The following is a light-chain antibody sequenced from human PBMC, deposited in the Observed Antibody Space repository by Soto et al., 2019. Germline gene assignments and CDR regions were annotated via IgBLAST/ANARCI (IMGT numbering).Light chain of an antibody. V-gene: IGKV1-5*03. CDR3: QQYNSQGT. CDR1: QSISSW. Sequence: IQMTQSPSTLSASVGDRVTITCRASQSISSWLAWYQQKPGKAPKLLIYKASSLESGVPSRFSGSGSGTEFTLTISSLQPDDFATYYCQQYNSQGTFGQGTKVEIK. J-gene: IGKJ1*01. CDR2: KAS.